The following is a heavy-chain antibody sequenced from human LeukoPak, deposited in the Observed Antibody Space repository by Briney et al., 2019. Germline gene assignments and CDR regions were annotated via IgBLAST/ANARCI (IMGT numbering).Heavy chain of an antibody. Sequence: GASVKVSCKASGGTFISYAISWVRQAPGQGLEWMGGIIPIFGTANYAQKFQGRVTITADESTSTAYMELSSLRSEDPAVYYCARAGGYDHDAFDIWGQGTMVTVSS. V-gene: IGHV1-69*13. CDR1: GGTFISYA. CDR3: ARAGGYDHDAFDI. D-gene: IGHD5-12*01. J-gene: IGHJ3*02. CDR2: IIPIFGTA.